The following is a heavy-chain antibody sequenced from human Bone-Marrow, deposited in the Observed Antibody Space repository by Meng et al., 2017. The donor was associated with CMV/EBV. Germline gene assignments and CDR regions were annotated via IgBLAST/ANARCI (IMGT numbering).Heavy chain of an antibody. CDR3: AKITRPRGIDYYYGMDF. CDR2: IYSGGSST. V-gene: IGHV3-23*03. J-gene: IGHJ6*01. Sequence: GESLKISCAASGFTFSSYAMSWVRQAPGKGLEWVSVIYSGGSSTYYADSVKGRFTISRDNSKNTLYLQMNSLRAEDTAVYYCAKITRPRGIDYYYGMDFWGQGTTVTGSS. D-gene: IGHD1-26*01. CDR1: GFTFSSYA.